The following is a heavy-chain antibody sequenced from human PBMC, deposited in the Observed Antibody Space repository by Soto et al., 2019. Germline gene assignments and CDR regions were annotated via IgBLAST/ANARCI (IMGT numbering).Heavy chain of an antibody. Sequence: SETLSLTCTVSGGSISGYYWSWIRQPPGKGLEWIGNVYYSGGAKYNPSVKRRVSISVDTSKNQFSLNLSSVTAADTAVYYCTREGDERMTTNPYYYYGMDVWGPGITVTVSS. CDR1: GGSISGYY. J-gene: IGHJ6*02. CDR3: TREGDERMTTNPYYYYGMDV. D-gene: IGHD2-21*02. V-gene: IGHV4-59*01. CDR2: VYYSGGA.